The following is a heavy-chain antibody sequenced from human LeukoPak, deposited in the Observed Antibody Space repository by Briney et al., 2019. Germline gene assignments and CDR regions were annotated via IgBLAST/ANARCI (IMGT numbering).Heavy chain of an antibody. V-gene: IGHV4-31*03. J-gene: IGHJ6*03. Sequence: PSQTLSLTCTVSGGSISGGGFYWTWIRQHPGKGREWIGYIYYRGSTYYSASLQSRVTISADTSKNQVSLKLSSVTAADTAVYYCARVWSYYYYMDVWGKGTTVTVSS. CDR3: ARVWSYYYYMDV. CDR2: IYYRGST. CDR1: GGSISGGGFY. D-gene: IGHD3-16*01.